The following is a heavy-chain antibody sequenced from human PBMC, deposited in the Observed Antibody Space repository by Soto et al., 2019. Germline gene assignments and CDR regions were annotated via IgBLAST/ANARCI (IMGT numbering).Heavy chain of an antibody. Sequence: PGGSLRLSCAASGFTFSSYEMNWVRQAPGKGLAWVSFISSSDSTIHYADSVKGRFTISIDNAKNSLYLQMNSLRAEDTAIYYCARERAVTKAVFYYYYGMDVWGQGTTVTVSS. CDR2: ISSSDSTI. V-gene: IGHV3-48*03. J-gene: IGHJ6*02. D-gene: IGHD4-4*01. CDR3: ARERAVTKAVFYYYYGMDV. CDR1: GFTFSSYE.